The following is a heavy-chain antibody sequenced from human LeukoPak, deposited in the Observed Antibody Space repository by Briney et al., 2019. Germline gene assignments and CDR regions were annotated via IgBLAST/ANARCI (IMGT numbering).Heavy chain of an antibody. CDR3: AGNYGGYDGTDY. D-gene: IGHD5-12*01. CDR1: GFTFDDYG. Sequence: GGSLRLSCAASGFTFDDYGMSWVRQGPGKGLEWVSGINWSGGSTGYADSVKGRFTISRDKAKNSVYLQMNSLRAEDTALYYCAGNYGGYDGTDYWGQGTLVTVSS. J-gene: IGHJ4*02. V-gene: IGHV3-20*04. CDR2: INWSGGST.